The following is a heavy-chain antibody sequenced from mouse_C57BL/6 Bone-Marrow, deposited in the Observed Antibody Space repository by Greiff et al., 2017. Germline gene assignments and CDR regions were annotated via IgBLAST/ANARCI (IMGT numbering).Heavy chain of an antibody. V-gene: IGHV1-55*01. CDR1: GYTFPDYS. D-gene: IGHD3-3*01. CDR2: LYPGGGST. Sequence: VPLQQSDAEFVKPGASVKLSCKASGYTFPDYSIPWVKQRPGQGLEWIGYLYPGGGSTNYNGKFKSKATLTVDKSSSTAYLQLNSLTSEDSAVYYCARPDTRGLFAYWGQGTLVTVSA. J-gene: IGHJ3*01. CDR3: ARPDTRGLFAY.